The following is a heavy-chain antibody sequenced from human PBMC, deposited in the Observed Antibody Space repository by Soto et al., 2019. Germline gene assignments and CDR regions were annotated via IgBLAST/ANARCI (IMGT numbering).Heavy chain of an antibody. CDR3: ARDWYYDFWSGSGFDP. CDR1: GFTFSDYY. D-gene: IGHD3-3*01. CDR2: ISSSSSYT. Sequence: QVQLVESGGGLVKPGGSLRLSCAASGFTFSDYYMSWIRQAPGKGLEWVSYISSSSSYTNYADSVKGRFTISRDNAKNSLYLQMNSLRAEDTAVYYCARDWYYDFWSGSGFDPWGQGTLVTVSS. J-gene: IGHJ5*02. V-gene: IGHV3-11*06.